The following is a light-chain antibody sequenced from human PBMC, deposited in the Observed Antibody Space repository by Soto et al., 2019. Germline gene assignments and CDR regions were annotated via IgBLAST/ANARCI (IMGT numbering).Light chain of an antibody. J-gene: IGKJ4*01. CDR1: QSISTW. V-gene: IGKV1-5*03. Sequence: DIPMTQSPSTLSASVGDRVTITCRASQSISTWLAWYQQKPGKAPKLLIYKASSLESGVPSKFSGSGSGTGLTFYNSSLQPDEFAIYFFQQYYTCPLTVGGGTTVDIK. CDR2: KAS. CDR3: QQYYTCPLT.